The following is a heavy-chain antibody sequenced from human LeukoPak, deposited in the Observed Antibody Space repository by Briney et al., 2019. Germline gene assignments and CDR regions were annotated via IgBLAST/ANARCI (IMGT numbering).Heavy chain of an antibody. V-gene: IGHV4-39*07. CDR3: ARVSSSWYQDWYFDL. CDR2: IYYSGST. Sequence: SETLSLTCTVSGGSISSSSYYWGWIRQPPGKGLEWIGSIYYSGSTYYNPSLKSRVAISVDTSKNQFSLKLSSVTAADTAVYYCARVSSSWYQDWYFDLWGRGTPVTVSS. D-gene: IGHD6-13*01. CDR1: GGSISSSSYY. J-gene: IGHJ2*01.